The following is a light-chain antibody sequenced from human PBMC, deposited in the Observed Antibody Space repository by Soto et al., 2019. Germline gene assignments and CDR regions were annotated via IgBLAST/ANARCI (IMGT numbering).Light chain of an antibody. J-gene: IGKJ5*01. CDR1: QSVAGAY. CDR2: EAS. V-gene: IGKV3-20*01. CDR3: QQHGSSPIP. Sequence: QSPGAVSLSPGDRATLSCRASQSVAGAYVAWYQQRPGQAPRLLISEASSRATGIPDRFSGSGSGTDFTLTIDRLEPEDFAMYYCQQHGSSPIPFGQGTLLAVK.